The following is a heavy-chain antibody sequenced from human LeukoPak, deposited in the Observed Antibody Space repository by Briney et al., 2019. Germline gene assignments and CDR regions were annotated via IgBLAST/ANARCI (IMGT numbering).Heavy chain of an antibody. CDR1: GYTFTGSY. V-gene: IGHV1-2*02. J-gene: IGHJ3*02. D-gene: IGHD1-26*01. CDR3: ARPRRGIVGATLDAFDI. CDR2: INPNSGGT. Sequence: AASVKXSCKASGYTFTGSYMHWVRQAPGQGLEWMGWINPNSGGTNYAQKFQGRVTITRDTSISTAYMELSRLRSDDRAVYYCARPRRGIVGATLDAFDIWGQGTMVTVSS.